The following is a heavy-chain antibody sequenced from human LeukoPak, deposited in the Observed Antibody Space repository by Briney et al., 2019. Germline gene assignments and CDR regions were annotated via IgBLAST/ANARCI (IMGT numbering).Heavy chain of an antibody. CDR3: ASFGVIVGGRQTHDAYDI. J-gene: IGHJ3*02. V-gene: IGHV4-39*01. D-gene: IGHD1-26*01. Sequence: PSETLSLTCTVSGGSISSSSYYWGWVRQPPGKGLEWIGCMYYSGSTYYNPSLESRLTISIDASKNQFSLKLTSVTAADTAVYYCASFGVIVGGRQTHDAYDIWGQGTMVTVSS. CDR1: GGSISSSSYY. CDR2: MYYSGST.